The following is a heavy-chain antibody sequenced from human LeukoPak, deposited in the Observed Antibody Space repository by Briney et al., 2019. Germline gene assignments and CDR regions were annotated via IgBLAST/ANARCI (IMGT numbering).Heavy chain of an antibody. CDR2: IYYSGST. J-gene: IGHJ5*02. D-gene: IGHD6-19*01. V-gene: IGHV4-59*01. Sequence: SETLSLTCTVSGGSISSYYWSWIRQPPGKGLEWIGCIYYSGSTNYNPSLKSRVTTSVDTSKNQFSLKLSSVTAADTAVYYCARGQPEEQWMVVGNWFDPWGQGTLVTVSS. CDR3: ARGQPEEQWMVVGNWFDP. CDR1: GGSISSYY.